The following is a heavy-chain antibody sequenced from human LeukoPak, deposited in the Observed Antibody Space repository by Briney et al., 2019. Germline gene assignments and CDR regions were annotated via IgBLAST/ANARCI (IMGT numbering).Heavy chain of an antibody. D-gene: IGHD2-15*01. CDR3: ARDVDGPKGWFDP. V-gene: IGHV4-59*12. J-gene: IGHJ5*02. Sequence: SETLSLTCTVSGGSISSYYWSWIRQPPGKGLEWIGYIYYSGSTNYNPSLKSRVTMSVDTSKNQFSLKLGSVTAADTAVCYCARDVDGPKGWFDPWGQGTLVTVSS. CDR1: GGSISSYY. CDR2: IYYSGST.